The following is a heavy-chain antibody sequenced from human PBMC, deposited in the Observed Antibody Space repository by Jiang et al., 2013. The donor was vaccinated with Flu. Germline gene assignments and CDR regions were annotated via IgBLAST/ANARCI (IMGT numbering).Heavy chain of an antibody. CDR2: FDPEDGET. CDR3: ATDGPFGVVTPRAYYYYYYGIGR. D-gene: IGHD3-3*01. V-gene: IGHV1-24*01. CDR1: GYTLTELS. Sequence: SGAEVKKPGASVKVSCKVSGYTLTELSMHWVRQAPGKGLEWMGGFDPEDGETIYAQKFQGRVTMTEDTSTDTAYMELSSLRSEDTAVYYCATDGPFGVVTPRAYYYYYYGIGRLGAKGPRSPSPQ. J-gene: IGHJ6*01.